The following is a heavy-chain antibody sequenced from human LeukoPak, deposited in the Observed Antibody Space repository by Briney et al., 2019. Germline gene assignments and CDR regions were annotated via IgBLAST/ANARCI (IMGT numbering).Heavy chain of an antibody. V-gene: IGHV3-30*04. CDR1: GFTFRDYA. CDR3: ARRPRGYALDV. J-gene: IGHJ3*01. CDR2: ISIDSINK. Sequence: GKSLRLSCTASGFTFRDYAFHWVRQAPGKGLEWVALISIDSINKYYADSVAGRFTVSRDDSNNTLFLHLDTLKTEDTAVYFCARRPRGYALDVWGQGAMVTVS.